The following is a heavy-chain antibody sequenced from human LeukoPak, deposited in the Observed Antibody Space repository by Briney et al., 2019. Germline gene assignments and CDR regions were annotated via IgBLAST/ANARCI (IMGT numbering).Heavy chain of an antibody. V-gene: IGHV1-46*01. Sequence: GASVKVSCKASGYTFSGNFMHWVRQAPGQGLEWMGIINPSGDITSYAQKFQGRVIMTRDMSTSTDYMELSSLRSEDTAVYYCARDNSMRDTAWWFDPWGQGTLVTVSS. J-gene: IGHJ5*02. CDR3: ARDNSMRDTAWWFDP. CDR2: INPSGDIT. CDR1: GYTFSGNF. D-gene: IGHD2-21*02.